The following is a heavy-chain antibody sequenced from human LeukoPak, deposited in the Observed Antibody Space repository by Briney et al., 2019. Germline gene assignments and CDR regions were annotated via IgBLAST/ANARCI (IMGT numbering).Heavy chain of an antibody. J-gene: IGHJ4*02. CDR2: IYPGDSDT. V-gene: IGHV5-51*01. CDR3: ARLAYEILTAPAMYYFDY. CDR1: GYNFTNYW. Sequence: GESLKISCRGSGYNFTNYWIGWVRQMPGKGVEWMGIIYPGDSDTRYSPSFQGQVTISADKSISTAYLQWGGLKASDTVFFFWARLAYEILTAPAMYYFDYWGQGTLVTVSS. D-gene: IGHD3-9*01.